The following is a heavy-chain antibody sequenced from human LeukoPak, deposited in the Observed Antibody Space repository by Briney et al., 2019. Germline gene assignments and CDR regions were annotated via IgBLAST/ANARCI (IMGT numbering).Heavy chain of an antibody. D-gene: IGHD1-26*01. V-gene: IGHV3-30*18. CDR1: GFTFSSYG. Sequence: GGSLRLSCAASGFTFSSYGMHWVRQAPGKGLEWVAVISYDGSNKYYADSVKGRFTISRDNSKNTLYLQMNSLRAEDTAVYYCAKDRTSGSYSKMGYYYGMDVWGQGTTVTVSS. CDR3: AKDRTSGSYSKMGYYYGMDV. CDR2: ISYDGSNK. J-gene: IGHJ6*02.